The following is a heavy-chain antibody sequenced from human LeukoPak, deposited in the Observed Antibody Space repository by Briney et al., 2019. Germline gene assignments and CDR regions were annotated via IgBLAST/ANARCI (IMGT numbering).Heavy chain of an antibody. CDR1: GFTFSNYA. D-gene: IGHD6-13*01. J-gene: IGHJ4*02. V-gene: IGHV3-23*01. CDR2: ISVGGTTT. CDR3: AKSFTSSSSDY. Sequence: GGSPRLSCVASGFTFSNYAMSWIRQAPGKRLEWVSSISVGGTTTYYADSVKGRFSISRDNSENTLYLQMNGLRADDTAVYSRAKSFTSSSSDYWGQGTLVTVSS.